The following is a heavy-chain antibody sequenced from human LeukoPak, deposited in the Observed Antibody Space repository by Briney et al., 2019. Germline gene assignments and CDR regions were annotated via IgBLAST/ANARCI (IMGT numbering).Heavy chain of an antibody. CDR3: ARGYSYTNFDC. D-gene: IGHD5-18*01. CDR2: IYYSGST. Sequence: PSETLSLTCTVSGGSISSYYWSWIRQPPGKGLEWIGRIYYSGSTNYNPSLKSRVTISLDASKNQFSLKLSSVTAADTAVYYCARGYSYTNFDCWGQGTLVTVSS. CDR1: GGSISSYY. J-gene: IGHJ4*02. V-gene: IGHV4-59*12.